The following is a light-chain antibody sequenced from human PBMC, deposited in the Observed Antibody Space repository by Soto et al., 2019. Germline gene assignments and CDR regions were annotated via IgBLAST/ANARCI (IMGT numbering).Light chain of an antibody. CDR3: SSYTSSSGVV. V-gene: IGLV2-14*03. J-gene: IGLJ2*01. CDR1: SSDVGGYSY. Sequence: QSALTQPASVSGSPGQSITISCTGTSSDVGGYSYVSWYQHHPGKAPKLMIYGVSNRPSGVSNRFSGSKSGNTASLTISGLQAEDEADYYCSSYTSSSGVVFGGGTKLTVL. CDR2: GVS.